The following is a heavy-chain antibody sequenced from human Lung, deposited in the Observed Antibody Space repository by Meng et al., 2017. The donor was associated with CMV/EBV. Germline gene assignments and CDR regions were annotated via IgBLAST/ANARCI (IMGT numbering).Heavy chain of an antibody. D-gene: IGHD4-17*01. CDR2: IIPIFGTA. CDR1: GGTFSSYA. Sequence: GGTFSSYAISWGRQAPGQGLEWMGGIIPIFGTANYAQKFQGRVTITTDESTSTAYMELSSLRSEDTAVYYCARVRSRDYGDFYAHFDYWGQGTLVTSPQ. V-gene: IGHV1-69*05. CDR3: ARVRSRDYGDFYAHFDY. J-gene: IGHJ4*02.